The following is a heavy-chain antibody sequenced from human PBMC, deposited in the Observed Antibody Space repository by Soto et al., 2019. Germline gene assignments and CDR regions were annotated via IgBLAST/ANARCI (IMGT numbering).Heavy chain of an antibody. Sequence: ASVKVSCKASGYTFTSYYMHWVRQAPGQGLEWMGIINPSGGSTSYAQKFQGRVTMTRDTSTSTVYMELSSLRSEDTAVYYCAGAVAGIRAFDIWGQGTMVTVSS. CDR2: INPSGGST. V-gene: IGHV1-46*03. CDR1: GYTFTSYY. D-gene: IGHD6-19*01. J-gene: IGHJ3*02. CDR3: AGAVAGIRAFDI.